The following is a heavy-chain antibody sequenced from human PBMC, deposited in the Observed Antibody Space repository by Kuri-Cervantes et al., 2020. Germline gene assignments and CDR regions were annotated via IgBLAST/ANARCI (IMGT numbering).Heavy chain of an antibody. D-gene: IGHD4-17*01. Sequence: GESLKISCAASGFTFSSYWMHWVRQAPGKGLERVSSISSSSSYIYYADSVKGRFTISRDNAKNSLYLQMNSLRAEDTAVYYCAKSSYGDYYYWGQGTLVTVSS. CDR1: GFTFSSYW. CDR2: ISSSSSYI. V-gene: IGHV3-21*04. CDR3: AKSSYGDYYY. J-gene: IGHJ4*02.